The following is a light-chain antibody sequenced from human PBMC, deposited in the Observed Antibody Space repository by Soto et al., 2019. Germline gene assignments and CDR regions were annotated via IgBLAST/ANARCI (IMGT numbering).Light chain of an antibody. CDR3: QQYNSYWRT. V-gene: IGKV1-5*01. CDR2: DAS. Sequence: DIQMTQSPSTLSASVGDRVTITCRASQTISNWLAWYQQKPGKAPKLLIYDASSLESGVPSRLSGSGSGTEFTLTISSLQPDDFATYYCQQYNSYWRTFGQGTKVDIK. CDR1: QTISNW. J-gene: IGKJ1*01.